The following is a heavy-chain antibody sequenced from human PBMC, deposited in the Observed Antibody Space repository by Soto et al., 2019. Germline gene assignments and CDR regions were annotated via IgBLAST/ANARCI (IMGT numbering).Heavy chain of an antibody. CDR2: ISYDGSNK. V-gene: IGHV3-30-3*01. CDR1: GFTFSSYA. J-gene: IGHJ4*02. CDR3: ARGAAGGRDGYNFCDY. D-gene: IGHD5-12*01. Sequence: QVQLVESGGGVVQPGRSLRLSCAASGFTFSSYAMHWVRQAPGKGLEWVAVISYDGSNKYYADSVKGRFTISRDNSKNTLYLQMNSLRAEDTAVYYCARGAAGGRDGYNFCDYWGQGTLVTVSS.